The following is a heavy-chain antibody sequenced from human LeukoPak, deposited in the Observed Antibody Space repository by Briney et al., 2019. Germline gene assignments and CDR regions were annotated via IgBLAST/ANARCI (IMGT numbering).Heavy chain of an antibody. CDR3: AKGLTIPFNYFDY. CDR2: IKQDGSEK. Sequence: GGSLRLSCAASGFTFSGYWMSWVRQAPGRGLEWVANIKQDGSEKYYVDSVKGRFTISRDNAKNSLYLQMDSLRAEDTAVYYCAKGLTIPFNYFDYWGQGTLVTVSS. J-gene: IGHJ4*02. CDR1: GFTFSGYW. D-gene: IGHD3-3*01. V-gene: IGHV3-7*03.